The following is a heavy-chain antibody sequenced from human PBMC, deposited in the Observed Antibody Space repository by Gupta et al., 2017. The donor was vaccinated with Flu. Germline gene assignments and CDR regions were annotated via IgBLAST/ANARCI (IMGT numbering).Heavy chain of an antibody. Sequence: SSSSYYWGWIRQPPGKGLEWIGSIYYSGSTYYNPSLKSRVTISVDTSKNQFSLKLSSVTAADTAVYYCARHDHGGNSYWYWGQGTLVTVSS. CDR3: ARHDHGGNSYWY. D-gene: IGHD2-21*02. CDR1: SSSSYY. V-gene: IGHV4-39*01. J-gene: IGHJ4*02. CDR2: IYYSGST.